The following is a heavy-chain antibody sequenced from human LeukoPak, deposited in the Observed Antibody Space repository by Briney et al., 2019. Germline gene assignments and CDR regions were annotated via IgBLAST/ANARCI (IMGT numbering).Heavy chain of an antibody. J-gene: IGHJ4*02. CDR1: GASISSYY. V-gene: IGHV4-59*08. Sequence: SETLSLTCTVSGASISSYYWCWIRQPPGKGLEWIGHIYSSGSTNYNPSLKSRLTISGDPSKDQFSLKLNSVTAADTAVYYCAKHHVLSTTNFDTWGQGNLVIVSS. CDR3: AKHHVLSTTNFDT. D-gene: IGHD5/OR15-5a*01. CDR2: IYSSGST.